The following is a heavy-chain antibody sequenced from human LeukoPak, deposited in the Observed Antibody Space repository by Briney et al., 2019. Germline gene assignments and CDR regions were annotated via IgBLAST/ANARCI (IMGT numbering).Heavy chain of an antibody. CDR3: ARLLGYYDILTGYQTFDY. J-gene: IGHJ4*02. Sequence: GASVKVSCKASGYTFTGYYMHWVRQAPGQGLEWMGWINPNSGGTNYAQKFQGRVTMTRDTSISTAYMELRSLRSDDTAVYYCARLLGYYDILTGYQTFDYWGQGTLVTVSS. D-gene: IGHD3-9*01. CDR1: GYTFTGYY. V-gene: IGHV1-2*02. CDR2: INPNSGGT.